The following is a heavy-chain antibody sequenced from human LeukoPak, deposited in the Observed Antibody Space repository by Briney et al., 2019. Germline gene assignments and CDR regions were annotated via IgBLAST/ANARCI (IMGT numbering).Heavy chain of an antibody. CDR2: ISSDGRNI. V-gene: IGHV3-30*03. J-gene: IGHJ4*02. CDR3: ARRGDFDY. CDR1: GITFTIAG. Sequence: GTSLRLSCAASGITFTIAGMHWVRQVPGKGLEWVAVISSDGRNIYYADSVKGRFTISRDNAKNSLYLQMNSLRDEDTAVYYCARRGDFDYWGQGTLVTVSS.